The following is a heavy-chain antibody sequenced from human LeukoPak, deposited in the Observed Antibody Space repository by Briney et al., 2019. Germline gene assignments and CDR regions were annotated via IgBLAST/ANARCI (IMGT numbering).Heavy chain of an antibody. J-gene: IGHJ4*02. Sequence: SVKVSRKASGGTFSSYAISWVRQAPGQGLEWMGGIIPIFGTANYAQKFQGRVTITADESTSTAYMELSSLRSEDTAVYYCAREEYSSSGFDYWGQGTLVTVSS. CDR3: AREEYSSSGFDY. V-gene: IGHV1-69*13. D-gene: IGHD6-6*01. CDR1: GGTFSSYA. CDR2: IIPIFGTA.